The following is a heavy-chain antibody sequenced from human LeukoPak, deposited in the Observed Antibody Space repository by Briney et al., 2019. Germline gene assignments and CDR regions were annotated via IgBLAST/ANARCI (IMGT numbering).Heavy chain of an antibody. J-gene: IGHJ4*02. CDR3: APARDFYFDY. CDR1: GFMFSSYG. V-gene: IGHV3-30*02. D-gene: IGHD2-21*02. CDR2: IRDDGSNK. Sequence: GGSLRLSCATSGFMFSSYGMHWVRQAPGKGLEWVAYIRDDGSNKYYTDSVKGRLTISRDNSKNTLYLQMNSLRAEDSAVYYCAPARDFYFDYWGQGTLVTVSS.